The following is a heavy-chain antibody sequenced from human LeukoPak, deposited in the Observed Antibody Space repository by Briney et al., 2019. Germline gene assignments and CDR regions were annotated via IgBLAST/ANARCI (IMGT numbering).Heavy chain of an antibody. Sequence: SDTLSLTCAVYGGSFSGYYWSWIRQPPGKGLEWIGEINHSGSTNYNPSLKSRVTISVDTSKNQFSLKLDSVTAADTAVYYCARGPVGADFYYYMDVWGTGTTVTVSS. V-gene: IGHV4-34*01. CDR2: INHSGST. D-gene: IGHD1-26*01. J-gene: IGHJ6*03. CDR3: ARGPVGADFYYYMDV. CDR1: GGSFSGYY.